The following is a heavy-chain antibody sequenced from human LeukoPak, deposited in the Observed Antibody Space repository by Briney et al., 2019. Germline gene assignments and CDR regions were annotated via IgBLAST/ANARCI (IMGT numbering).Heavy chain of an antibody. CDR1: GFTVSSNY. D-gene: IGHD6-19*01. CDR3: ARTPPGYSSGWCDY. J-gene: IGHJ4*02. Sequence: GGSLRLSCAASGFTVSSNYMSWVRQAPGKGLEWVSVIYSGGSTYYADSVKGRFTISRHNSKNTLYLQMNSLRAEDTAVYYCARTPPGYSSGWCDYWGQGTLVTVSS. CDR2: IYSGGST. V-gene: IGHV3-53*04.